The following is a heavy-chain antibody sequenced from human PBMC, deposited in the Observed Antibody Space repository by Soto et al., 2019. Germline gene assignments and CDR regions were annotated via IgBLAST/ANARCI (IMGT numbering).Heavy chain of an antibody. D-gene: IGHD3-3*01. Sequence: PSETLSLTCAVSSGSISSSNWWSWVRQPPGKGLEWIGEIYHSGSTNYNPSLKSRVTISVDKSKNQFSLKLSSVTAADTAVYYCARFYLERFEAGYYMDVWGKGTTVTVSS. CDR2: IYHSGST. J-gene: IGHJ6*03. V-gene: IGHV4-4*02. CDR3: ARFYLERFEAGYYMDV. CDR1: SGSISSSNW.